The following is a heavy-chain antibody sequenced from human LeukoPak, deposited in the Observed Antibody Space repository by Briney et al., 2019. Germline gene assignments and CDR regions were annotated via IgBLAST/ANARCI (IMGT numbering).Heavy chain of an antibody. CDR1: GGSISSYY. Sequence: SETLSLTCTVSGGSISSYYWSWIRQPPGKGLEWIGYIYYSGSTNYNPSLKSRVTISVDTSKNQFSLKLSSVTAADTAVYYCARDGTYDFWSGYYPGAFDYWGQGTLVTVSS. V-gene: IGHV4-59*01. CDR3: ARDGTYDFWSGYYPGAFDY. CDR2: IYYSGST. D-gene: IGHD3/OR15-3a*01. J-gene: IGHJ4*02.